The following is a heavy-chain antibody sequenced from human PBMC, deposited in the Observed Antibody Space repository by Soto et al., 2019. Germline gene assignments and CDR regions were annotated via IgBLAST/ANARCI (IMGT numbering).Heavy chain of an antibody. V-gene: IGHV3-49*03. CDR1: GFTFGDYA. Sequence: PGGSLRLSCTASGFTFGDYAMSWFRQAPGKGLEWVGFIRSKAYGGTTEYAASVKGRFTISRDDSKSIAYLQMNSLKTEDTAVYCCTRGPTYYYDSSGYPNDAFDIWGQGTMVTVSS. CDR3: TRGPTYYYDSSGYPNDAFDI. CDR2: IRSKAYGGTT. J-gene: IGHJ3*02. D-gene: IGHD3-22*01.